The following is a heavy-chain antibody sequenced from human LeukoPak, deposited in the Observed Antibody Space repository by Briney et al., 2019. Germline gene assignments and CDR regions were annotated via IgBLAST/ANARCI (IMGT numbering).Heavy chain of an antibody. D-gene: IGHD3-10*01. CDR1: GFTFTSYD. CDR3: VRDGEGVAISVNYWFDP. Sequence: ASVKVSRKASGFTFTSYDINWVRQASGQGLEWMGWMNPNTGDTGYAQRFQGRVTMTRDTSISTAYMELRGLRSEDTAIYYCVRDGEGVAISVNYWFDPWGQGTLVTVSS. CDR2: MNPNTGDT. J-gene: IGHJ5*02. V-gene: IGHV1-8*01.